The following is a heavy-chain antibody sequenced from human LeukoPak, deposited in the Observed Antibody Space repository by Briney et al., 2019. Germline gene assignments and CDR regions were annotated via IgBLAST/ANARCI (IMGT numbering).Heavy chain of an antibody. J-gene: IGHJ4*02. Sequence: PGGSLRLSCAASGFTFGDYAMHWVRQAPGKGLEWVSGISWNSGSIGYADSVKGRFTISRDNAKNSLYLQMNSLRAEDMALYYCAKGTGGYSSGGYFDYWGQGTLVTVSS. CDR2: ISWNSGSI. CDR1: GFTFGDYA. V-gene: IGHV3-9*03. CDR3: AKGTGGYSSGGYFDY. D-gene: IGHD6-19*01.